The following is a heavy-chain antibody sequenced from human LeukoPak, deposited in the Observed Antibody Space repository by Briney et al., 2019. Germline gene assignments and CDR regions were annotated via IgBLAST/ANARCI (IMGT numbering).Heavy chain of an antibody. CDR3: AAYCAGVCLTKGWYQF. Sequence: PSETLSLTCTVSGGSISSYYWSWIRQPPGKGLEWIGYIYYSGSTNYNPSLKSRVTISVDTSKNQFSLKLSSVTAADTALYYCAAYCAGVCLTKGWYQFWGQGTLVTVSS. V-gene: IGHV4-59*08. J-gene: IGHJ1*01. CDR1: GGSISSYY. CDR2: IYYSGST. D-gene: IGHD2-21*02.